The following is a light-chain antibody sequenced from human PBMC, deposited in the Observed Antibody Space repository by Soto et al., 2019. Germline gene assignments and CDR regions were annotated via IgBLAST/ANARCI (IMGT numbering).Light chain of an antibody. CDR1: SSDVGGYNY. J-gene: IGLJ1*01. CDR3: CSYAGRYTYV. V-gene: IGLV2-11*01. CDR2: DVS. Sequence: QSFLTQPRSVSGSPGQSVTISCTGTSSDVGGYNYVSWYQQHPGKAPKLMIYDVSQRPSGVPDRFSGSKSGNTASLTISGLQSEDEADYYCCSYAGRYTYVFGTGTKVTVL.